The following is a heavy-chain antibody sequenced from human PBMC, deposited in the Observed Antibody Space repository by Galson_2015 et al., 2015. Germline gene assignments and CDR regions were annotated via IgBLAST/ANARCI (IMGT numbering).Heavy chain of an antibody. J-gene: IGHJ4*02. V-gene: IGHV3-33*01. D-gene: IGHD2-15*01. Sequence: SLRLSCAASGFIFSNYGMHWVRQAPGKGLEWVSVIWDDGSNKYYADSVKGRFTISRDNSKNTLYLQMNSLRAEDTAVYYCAREGGYCRGGSCYGEYSFGCWGQGTLVTVSS. CDR3: AREGGYCRGGSCYGEYSFGC. CDR1: GFIFSNYG. CDR2: IWDDGSNK.